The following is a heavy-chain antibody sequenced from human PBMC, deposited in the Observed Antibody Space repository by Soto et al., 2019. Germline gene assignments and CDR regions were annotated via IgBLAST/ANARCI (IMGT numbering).Heavy chain of an antibody. CDR2: ISGSGGST. D-gene: IGHD6-13*01. CDR3: ANGDKEQQLVYYFDY. V-gene: IGHV3-23*01. Sequence: GGSLRLSCAASGFTFSSYAMSWVRQAPGKGLEWVSAISGSGGSTYYADSVKGRFTISRDNSKNTLYLQMNSLRAEDTAVYYCANGDKEQQLVYYFDYWGQGTLVTVSS. J-gene: IGHJ4*02. CDR1: GFTFSSYA.